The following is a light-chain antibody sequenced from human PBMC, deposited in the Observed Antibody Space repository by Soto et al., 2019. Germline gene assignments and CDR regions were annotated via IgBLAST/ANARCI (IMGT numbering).Light chain of an antibody. CDR2: EVS. V-gene: IGLV2-18*02. CDR3: ASYITHTARFV. J-gene: IGLJ1*01. Sequence: QSVLTQPPSVSGSPGQSVTIPCTGTSSDVGSYNRVSWYHQAPGTAPRLMIYEVSNRPSGVPDRFSGSKSGNTASLTISGLQAEVESDYYCASYITHTARFVFGTGTKVTV. CDR1: SSDVGSYNR.